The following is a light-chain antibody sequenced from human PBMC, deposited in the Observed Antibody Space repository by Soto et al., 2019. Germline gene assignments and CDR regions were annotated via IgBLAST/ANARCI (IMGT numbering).Light chain of an antibody. V-gene: IGKV3-15*01. J-gene: IGKJ1*01. CDR2: DAS. CDR3: QQYDNSHRT. CDR1: QSVRSN. Sequence: EKVMTQSPATLSVSPGERATLSCGASQSVRSNVAWYQQKPGQPPRLLIYDASTRATGIPSRFSGSGSGTEFTLTISSLKSEDFAVYYCQQYDNSHRTFGQGTKVDIK.